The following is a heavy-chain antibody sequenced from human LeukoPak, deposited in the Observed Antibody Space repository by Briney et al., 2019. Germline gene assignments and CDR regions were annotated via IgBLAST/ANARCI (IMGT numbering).Heavy chain of an antibody. J-gene: IGHJ6*03. CDR3: TKESGGYDFWSGYSPYYYYYYMDV. D-gene: IGHD3-3*01. CDR2: ISGSGGST. Sequence: PGGSLRLSCAASGFTFSIYGMHWVRQAPGKGLEWVSAISGSGGSTYYADSVKGRFTISRHNSKNTLYLQMNSLRAEDTAVYYCTKESGGYDFWSGYSPYYYYYYMDVWGKGTTVTVSS. CDR1: GFTFSIYG. V-gene: IGHV3-23*01.